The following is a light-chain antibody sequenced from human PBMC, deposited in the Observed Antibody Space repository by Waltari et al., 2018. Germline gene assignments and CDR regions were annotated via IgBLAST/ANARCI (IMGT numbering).Light chain of an antibody. Sequence: QSALTQPASVSGSPGQSITISCTGTSSDVGGYNYVSWYHQHPGKAPKLMIYDVSKRPSGVSNRFSGSKSGNTASLTISGLQAEDEADYYCCSYAGSRVFGGGTKLTVL. CDR1: SSDVGGYNY. V-gene: IGLV2-23*02. CDR2: DVS. CDR3: CSYAGSRV. J-gene: IGLJ2*01.